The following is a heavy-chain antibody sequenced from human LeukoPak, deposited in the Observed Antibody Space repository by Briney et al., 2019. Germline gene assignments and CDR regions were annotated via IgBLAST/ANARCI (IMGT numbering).Heavy chain of an antibody. Sequence: PGRSLRLSCAASGFTFDDYSMHWVRQAPGKGLEWVSGISWDSGSIGDADSVKGRFTISRDNAKNSLYLQMNSLRAEDTALYYCAKAVVATTTSAFDIWGQGTMVTVSS. V-gene: IGHV3-9*01. CDR2: ISWDSGSI. CDR3: AKAVVATTTSAFDI. D-gene: IGHD5-12*01. CDR1: GFTFDDYS. J-gene: IGHJ3*02.